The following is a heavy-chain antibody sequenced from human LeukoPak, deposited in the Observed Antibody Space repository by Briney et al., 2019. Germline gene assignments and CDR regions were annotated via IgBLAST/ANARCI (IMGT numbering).Heavy chain of an antibody. CDR1: GFTFRSHA. J-gene: IGHJ4*02. D-gene: IGHD2-21*01. Sequence: GGSLRLSCVVSGFTFRSHAMSWVRQAPEKGLEFVSGIYENGGTTYYADSVKGRFSISRDNSKNTLYLQMDSLRGEDTAVYYCAKDFRIGYSAHFDYRGQGALVTVSS. CDR3: AKDFRIGYSAHFDY. CDR2: IYENGGTT. V-gene: IGHV3-23*01.